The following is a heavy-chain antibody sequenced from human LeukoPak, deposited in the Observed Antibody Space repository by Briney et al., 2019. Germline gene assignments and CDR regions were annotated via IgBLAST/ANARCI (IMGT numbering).Heavy chain of an antibody. CDR3: ASVYCSGGSCYSGPHFDY. V-gene: IGHV1-69*04. CDR1: GGTFSSYA. CDR2: IIPILGIA. D-gene: IGHD2-15*01. J-gene: IGHJ4*02. Sequence: SVKVSCKASGGTFSSYAISWVRQAPGQGLEWMGRIIPILGIANYAQKFQGRVTITADKSTSTAYMELSSLRSEDTAVYYCASVYCSGGSCYSGPHFDYWGQGTLVTVSS.